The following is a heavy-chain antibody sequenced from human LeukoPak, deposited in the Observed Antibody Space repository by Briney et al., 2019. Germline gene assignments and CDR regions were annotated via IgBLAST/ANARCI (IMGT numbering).Heavy chain of an antibody. Sequence: SETLSLTCAVYGGSFSGYYWSWIRQPPGKGLEWIGEINHSGSTNYNPSLKCRVTISVDTSKNQFSLKLSSVTAADTAVYYCARAHIWYQLRVRQGFDPWGQGILVTVSS. J-gene: IGHJ5*02. CDR1: GGSFSGYY. CDR2: INHSGST. CDR3: ARAHIWYQLRVRQGFDP. D-gene: IGHD2-2*01. V-gene: IGHV4-34*01.